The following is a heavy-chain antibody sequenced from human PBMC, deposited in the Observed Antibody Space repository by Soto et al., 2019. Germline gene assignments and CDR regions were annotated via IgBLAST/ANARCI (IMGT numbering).Heavy chain of an antibody. CDR1: GGSVSNGAHY. CDR3: ARVDSASWLDY. D-gene: IGHD2-2*01. CDR2: IYYSGDT. Sequence: QVQLQESGPGLVKPSQTLSLTCSVSGGSVSNGAHYWSWIRQRPGKGLEWIGYIYYSGDTQYNPSLKSRLTISGDTSKDQFSLKLTSVTAADTAVYYCARVDSASWLDYWGQGTLVTVSS. V-gene: IGHV4-31*03. J-gene: IGHJ4*02.